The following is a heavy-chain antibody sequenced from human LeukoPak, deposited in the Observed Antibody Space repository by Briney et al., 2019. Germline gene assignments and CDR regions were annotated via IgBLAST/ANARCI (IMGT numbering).Heavy chain of an antibody. Sequence: PSETLSLTCAVYGGSFSGYYWSWIRQPPGKGLEWIGEINHSGSTNYNPSLKSRVTISVDTSKNQFSLKLSSVTAADTAVYYCARPEQYDFWSGSYGYFDLWGRGTLVTVSS. V-gene: IGHV4-34*01. J-gene: IGHJ2*01. D-gene: IGHD3-3*01. CDR3: ARPEQYDFWSGSYGYFDL. CDR2: INHSGST. CDR1: GGSFSGYY.